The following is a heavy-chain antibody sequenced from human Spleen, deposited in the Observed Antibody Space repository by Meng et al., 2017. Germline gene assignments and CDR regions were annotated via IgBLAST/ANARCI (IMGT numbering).Heavy chain of an antibody. CDR1: GGSFSDYY. V-gene: IGHV4-34*01. J-gene: IGHJ4*02. Sequence: QVQHPQWGDGLLTPSETLSLTCVVSGGSFSDYYWSWIRQPPGKGLEWIGEINHSGSTNYNPSLESRATISVDTSQNNLSLKLSSVTAADSAVYYCARGPTTMAHDFDYWGQGTLVTVSS. CDR3: ARGPTTMAHDFDY. CDR2: INHSGST. D-gene: IGHD4-11*01.